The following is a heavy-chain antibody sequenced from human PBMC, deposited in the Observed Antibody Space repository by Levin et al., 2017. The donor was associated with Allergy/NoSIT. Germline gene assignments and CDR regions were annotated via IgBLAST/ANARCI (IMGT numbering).Heavy chain of an antibody. Sequence: GESLKISCKGSGYSFTNYWIAWVRQMPGKGLEWMGIIYSADSHTIYSPSFQGQVTITADKSITTAYLQWSSLKASDTAMDYCARLMSTVTYNWFDPWGQGTLVTVSS. CDR2: IYSADSHT. J-gene: IGHJ5*02. V-gene: IGHV5-51*01. D-gene: IGHD4-11*01. CDR3: ARLMSTVTYNWFDP. CDR1: GYSFTNYW.